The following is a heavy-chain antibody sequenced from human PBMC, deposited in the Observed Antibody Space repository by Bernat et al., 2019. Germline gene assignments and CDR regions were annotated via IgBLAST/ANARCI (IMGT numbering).Heavy chain of an antibody. V-gene: IGHV2-5*02. CDR3: AHIEITFGGVQRLDAFDF. CDR1: GFSLTTSGVV. D-gene: IGHD3-16*01. J-gene: IGHJ3*01. CDR2: IYWDDDH. Sequence: QITLKESGPTLVKPTQTLTLTCTFSGFSLTTSGVVLVWLRQPPGAALAWLAVIYWDDDHRYSPSLRSRLTITKDLSKNQVVLTMTNMDPLDTATYFCAHIEITFGGVQRLDAFDFWGQGTMVTVSS.